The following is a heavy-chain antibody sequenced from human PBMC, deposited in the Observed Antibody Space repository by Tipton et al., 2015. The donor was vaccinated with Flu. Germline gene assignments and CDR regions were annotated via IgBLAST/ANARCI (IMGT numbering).Heavy chain of an antibody. CDR1: GDSISNGKYF. Sequence: TLSLTCAVSGDSISNGKYFWGWIRQSPGKGLEWIGHIFYRGSIYYNPSLQSRVTMSVDTSKNQFSLRLTSVTAADTAVHYCAREYSDYVWGSFRSHYFDYWGQGTLVTVSS. D-gene: IGHD3-16*02. J-gene: IGHJ4*02. CDR2: IFYRGSI. V-gene: IGHV4-39*07. CDR3: AREYSDYVWGSFRSHYFDY.